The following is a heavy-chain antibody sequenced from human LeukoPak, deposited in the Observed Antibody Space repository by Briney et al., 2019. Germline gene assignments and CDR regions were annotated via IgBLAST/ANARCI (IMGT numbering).Heavy chain of an antibody. CDR2: IIPIFGTA. CDR1: GGTFSSYA. J-gene: IGHJ5*02. Sequence: HAASVKVSCKASGGTFSSYAISWVRQAPGQGLEWMGGIIPIFGTANYAQKFQGRVTITADESTSTAYMELSSLRSEDTAVYYCARDSPRGYWFDPWGQGTLVTVSS. CDR3: ARDSPRGYWFDP. V-gene: IGHV1-69*13.